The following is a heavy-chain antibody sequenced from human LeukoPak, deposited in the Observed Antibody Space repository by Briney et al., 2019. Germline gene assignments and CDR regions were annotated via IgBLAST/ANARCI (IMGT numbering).Heavy chain of an antibody. CDR1: GFTFSTYW. CDR3: AKDLPAAYFDY. CDR2: INQDGSAK. D-gene: IGHD2-2*01. Sequence: GGSLRLSCAASGFTFSTYWMTWVRQAPGKGLEWVANINQDGSAKYYVDSVKGRFTISRDNAKNSLFLQMHSLRAEDTAVYYCAKDLPAAYFDYWGQGTLVTVSS. J-gene: IGHJ4*02. V-gene: IGHV3-7*04.